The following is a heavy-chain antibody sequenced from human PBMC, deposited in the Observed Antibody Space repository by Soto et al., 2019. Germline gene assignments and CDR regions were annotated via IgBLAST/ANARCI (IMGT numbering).Heavy chain of an antibody. Sequence: SETLSLTCTVSGGSISGYYWSWIRQPPGKGLEWIGYVYYSGGTNYNPSLKSRLTISVDTSKNQFSLKLSSVTAADTAVYYCAREESSLRGLLDYWGQGILVTVST. CDR2: VYYSGGT. CDR3: AREESSLRGLLDY. CDR1: GGSISGYY. V-gene: IGHV4-59*01. J-gene: IGHJ4*02.